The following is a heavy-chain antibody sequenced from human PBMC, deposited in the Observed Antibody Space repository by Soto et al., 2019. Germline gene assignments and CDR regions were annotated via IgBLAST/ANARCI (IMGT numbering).Heavy chain of an antibody. Sequence: GGSLRLSCAASGFTFSDHYIDWVRQAPGKGLEWVGRTRNKLSIYTTEYAASVKGRFTFSRDDSKNSLYLQMNSLKTEDTAVYYCARDYSSGYGMDVWGQGTTVTVSS. CDR2: TRNKLSIYTT. V-gene: IGHV3-72*01. D-gene: IGHD6-19*01. CDR3: ARDYSSGYGMDV. J-gene: IGHJ6*02. CDR1: GFTFSDHY.